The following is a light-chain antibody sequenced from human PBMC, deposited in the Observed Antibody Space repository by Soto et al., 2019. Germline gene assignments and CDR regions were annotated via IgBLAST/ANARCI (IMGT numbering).Light chain of an antibody. V-gene: IGKV3-20*01. CDR1: QSVSSNY. CDR3: QQYGGSPMYS. Sequence: EIVLTQSPGTLSLSPGERATLSCRASQSVSSNYLAWYQQIPGQDPRLLIYATSSRATGIPDRFSGSGSETDFTLTISSLEPEDFALYYCQQYGGSPMYSFGQGTKLEIK. J-gene: IGKJ2*03. CDR2: ATS.